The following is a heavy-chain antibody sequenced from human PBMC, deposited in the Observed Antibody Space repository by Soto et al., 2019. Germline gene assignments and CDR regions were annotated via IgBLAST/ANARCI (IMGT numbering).Heavy chain of an antibody. CDR2: SYYRGST. V-gene: IGHV4-39*01. J-gene: IGHJ4*02. CDR3: ATADGFGVVTPFFEY. CDR1: GGSISSRSHY. Sequence: QPQLHESGPGLVKPPETLSLTCTVSGGSISSRSHYWGWIRQSPGRHLEWIGSSYYRGSTHYNPSLKTRVTISVDTSKKQVSLKVYSVTAAYTAVYYCATADGFGVVTPFFEYWGQGILVTVSS. D-gene: IGHD3-3*01.